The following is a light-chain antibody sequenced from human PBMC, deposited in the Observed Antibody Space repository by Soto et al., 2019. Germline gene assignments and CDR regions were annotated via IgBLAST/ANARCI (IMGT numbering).Light chain of an antibody. CDR3: QHYGGVWT. Sequence: VVLTQSPATLSLSPGEPATLSCRASRDVYINALAWYQQKPGRTPTLLIYGASTRATGIPDRFSATGSGTEFSLTISSVEPEDFATYHCQHYGGVWTFGQGTKVEIK. CDR1: RDVYINA. V-gene: IGKV3-20*01. J-gene: IGKJ1*01. CDR2: GAS.